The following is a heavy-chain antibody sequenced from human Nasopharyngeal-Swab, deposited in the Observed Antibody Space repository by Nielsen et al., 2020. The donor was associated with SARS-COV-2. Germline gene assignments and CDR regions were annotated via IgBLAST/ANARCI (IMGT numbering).Heavy chain of an antibody. CDR2: ISYDGSNK. J-gene: IGHJ6*02. V-gene: IGHV3-30-3*01. D-gene: IGHD5-12*01. Sequence: GESLKISCAASGFTFSSSAMHWVRQAPGKGLEWVAVISYDGSNKYYADSVKGRFTISRDNSKNTLYLQMNSLRAEDTAVYYCARDRHSGYEFDYYGMDVWGQGTTVTVSS. CDR3: ARDRHSGYEFDYYGMDV. CDR1: GFTFSSSA.